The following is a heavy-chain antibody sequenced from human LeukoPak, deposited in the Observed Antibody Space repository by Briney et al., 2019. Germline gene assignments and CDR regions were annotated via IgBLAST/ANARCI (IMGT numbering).Heavy chain of an antibody. CDR3: ASNPYYYYYMDD. J-gene: IGHJ6*03. Sequence: GGSLRLSCAASGFTFSSYEMNWVRQAPGKGLEWVSYISSSGSTIYYADSVKGRFTISRDNAKNSLYLQMNSLRAEDTAVYYCASNPYYYYYMDDWGKGTTVTVSS. D-gene: IGHD1-14*01. CDR2: ISSSGSTI. V-gene: IGHV3-48*03. CDR1: GFTFSSYE.